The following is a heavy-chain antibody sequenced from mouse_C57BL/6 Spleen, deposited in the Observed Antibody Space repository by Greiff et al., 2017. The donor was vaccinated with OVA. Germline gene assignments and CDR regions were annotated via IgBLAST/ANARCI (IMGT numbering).Heavy chain of an antibody. Sequence: EVQGVESGEGLVKPGGSLKLSCAASGFTFSSYAMSWVRQTPEKRLEWVAYISSGGDYIYYADTVKGRFTISRDNARNTLYLQMSSLKSEDTAMYYCTRDQDYGSSPWYFDVWGTGTTVTVSS. V-gene: IGHV5-9-1*02. CDR3: TRDQDYGSSPWYFDV. D-gene: IGHD1-1*01. CDR1: GFTFSSYA. CDR2: ISSGGDYI. J-gene: IGHJ1*03.